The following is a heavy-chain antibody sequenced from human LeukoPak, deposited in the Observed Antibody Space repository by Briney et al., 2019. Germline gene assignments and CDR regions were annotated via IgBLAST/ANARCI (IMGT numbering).Heavy chain of an antibody. V-gene: IGHV4-34*01. CDR1: GASFSTNY. CDR2: INHSGTI. CDR3: ARYCGSENYCISY. Sequence: PSETLSLTCAVYGASFSTNYWIWIRQPPGKGLEWIGEINHSGTITCKPSLKSRLTISADTSKNHFSLKLSSVTAADTAVYYCARYCGSENYCISYWGQGTLVTVSS. J-gene: IGHJ4*02. D-gene: IGHD3-10*01.